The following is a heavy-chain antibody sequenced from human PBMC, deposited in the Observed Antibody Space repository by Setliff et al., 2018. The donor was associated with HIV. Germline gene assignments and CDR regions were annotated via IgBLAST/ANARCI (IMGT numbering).Heavy chain of an antibody. CDR3: ARDRAGDAFDI. J-gene: IGHJ3*02. Sequence: ASVKVSCKASGYTFTTYGINWVRQAPGQGLEWMGWSSAYNGNTNYAQKLQDRVTMTTDTSTSTAYMELRSLRSDDTAVYYCARDRAGDAFDIWGQGTMVTVSS. CDR1: GYTFTTYG. V-gene: IGHV1-18*01. CDR2: SSAYNGNT. D-gene: IGHD3-10*01.